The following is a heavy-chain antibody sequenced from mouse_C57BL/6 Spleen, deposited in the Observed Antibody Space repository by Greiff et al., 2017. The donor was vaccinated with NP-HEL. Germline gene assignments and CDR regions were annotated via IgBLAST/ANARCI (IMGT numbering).Heavy chain of an antibody. V-gene: IGHV1-76*01. J-gene: IGHJ1*03. CDR1: GYTFTDYY. CDR3: ARFTTVVARDWYFDV. Sequence: QVQLQQSGAELVRPGASVKLSCKASGYTFTDYYINWVKQRPGQGLEWIARIYPGSGNTYYNEKFKGKATLTAEKSSSTAYMQLSSLTSEDSAVYFCARFTTVVARDWYFDVWGTGTTVTVSS. D-gene: IGHD1-1*01. CDR2: IYPGSGNT.